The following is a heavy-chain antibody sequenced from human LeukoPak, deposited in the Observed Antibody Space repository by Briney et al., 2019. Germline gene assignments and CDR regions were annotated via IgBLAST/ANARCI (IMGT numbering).Heavy chain of an antibody. Sequence: PSETLSLTCTVSGGSISSSSYYWDWIRQPPGKGLEWIGSIYYSGSTYYNPSLKSRITISVDTSKNQFSLKLSSVTAADTAVYYCARRNRYSSGWSDYWGQGTLVTVSS. D-gene: IGHD6-19*01. CDR2: IYYSGST. CDR3: ARRNRYSSGWSDY. V-gene: IGHV4-39*01. J-gene: IGHJ4*02. CDR1: GGSISSSSYY.